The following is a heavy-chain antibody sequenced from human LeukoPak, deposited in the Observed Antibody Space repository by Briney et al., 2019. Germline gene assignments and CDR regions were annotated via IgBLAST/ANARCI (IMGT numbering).Heavy chain of an antibody. J-gene: IGHJ2*01. CDR3: ARDLVVVVAATNCWYFDL. V-gene: IGHV4-61*02. Sequence: SQTLSLTCTVSGGSISSGSYYWRWIRQPAGKGLEWIVRIYTSGSTNYNPSLKSRVTISVDTSKNQFSLKLSSVTAADTAVYYCARDLVVVVAATNCWYFDLWGRGTLVTVSS. D-gene: IGHD2-15*01. CDR2: IYTSGST. CDR1: GGSISSGSYY.